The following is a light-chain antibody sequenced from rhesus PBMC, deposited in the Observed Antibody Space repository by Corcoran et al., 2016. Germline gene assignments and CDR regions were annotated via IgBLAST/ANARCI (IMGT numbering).Light chain of an antibody. CDR1: QRISDY. J-gene: IGKJ3*01. Sequence: DIQMTQSPSSLSALVGDRVTITCRASQRISDYLSWYQQKPGKAPKRLIYAASSLESGVPSRFSGSGSRTDFTLTIRSLQPEDFAAYYCLQGYSTPFTFGPGTKLDIK. V-gene: IGKV1-36*02. CDR3: LQGYSTPFT. CDR2: AAS.